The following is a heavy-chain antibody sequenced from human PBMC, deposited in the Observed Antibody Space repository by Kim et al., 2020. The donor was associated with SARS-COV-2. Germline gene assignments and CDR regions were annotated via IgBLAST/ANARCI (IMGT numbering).Heavy chain of an antibody. CDR1: GGSFSGYY. CDR3: ARAGIVVVTAALPYVPYYYYGMDV. D-gene: IGHD2-21*02. V-gene: IGHV4-34*01. CDR2: INHSGST. J-gene: IGHJ6*02. Sequence: SETLSLTCAVYGGSFSGYYWSWIRQPPGKGLEWIGEINHSGSTNYNPSLKSRVTISVDTSKNQFSLKLSSVTAADTAVYYCARAGIVVVTAALPYVPYYYYGMDVWGQGTTVTVSS.